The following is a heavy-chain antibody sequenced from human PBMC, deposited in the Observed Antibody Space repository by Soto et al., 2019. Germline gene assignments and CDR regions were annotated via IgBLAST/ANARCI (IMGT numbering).Heavy chain of an antibody. Sequence: QVQLVESGGGVVQPGRSLRLSCVASGFTFSSYGMHWVRQAPGKGLEWVAVIWYDGSNKYYADSVKCRFTISRDNSKNTSYLQMNCLRAEDTAVYYCARDHLGAYVHEDYYGMAVWGQGTTVTVSS. V-gene: IGHV3-33*01. CDR3: ARDHLGAYVHEDYYGMAV. CDR1: GFTFSSYG. D-gene: IGHD5-12*01. J-gene: IGHJ6*02. CDR2: IWYDGSNK.